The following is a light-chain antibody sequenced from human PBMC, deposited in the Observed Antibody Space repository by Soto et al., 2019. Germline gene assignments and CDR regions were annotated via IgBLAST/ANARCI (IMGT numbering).Light chain of an antibody. J-gene: IGKJ1*01. V-gene: IGKV3-15*01. CDR2: FAS. Sequence: DIVMTQSPATLSVSPGERDALSRRASQSVSTNLAWYQQKPGQPPRLLIYFASTRATAVPARFTAGGSGTEFTLTITSLQSDDLAVYXXQQYXXWPRTFGQGTKVDI. CDR3: QQYXXWPRT. CDR1: QSVSTN.